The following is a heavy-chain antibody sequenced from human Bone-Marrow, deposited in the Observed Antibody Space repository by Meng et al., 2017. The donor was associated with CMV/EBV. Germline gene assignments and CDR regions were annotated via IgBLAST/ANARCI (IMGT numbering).Heavy chain of an antibody. CDR1: GFIFSDYA. V-gene: IGHV3-21*06. CDR3: ARTSPMVYAILAYFDY. D-gene: IGHD2-8*01. CDR2: ITMAGEST. J-gene: IGHJ4*02. Sequence: GGSLRLSCEGSGFIFSDYAMNWVRQAPGKGLEYVSSITMAGESTFYADSVKGRFFISRDNGKNLLFLQMNSLKAEDAAVYYCARTSPMVYAILAYFDYWGQGTLVTVSS.